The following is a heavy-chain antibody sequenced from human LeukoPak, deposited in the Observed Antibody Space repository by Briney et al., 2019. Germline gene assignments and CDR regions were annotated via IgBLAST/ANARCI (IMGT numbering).Heavy chain of an antibody. CDR2: INHSGST. V-gene: IGHV4-34*01. J-gene: IGHJ6*02. CDR1: GGSFSGYY. CDR3: ATDRRYSYGMDV. Sequence: SETLSLTCAVYGGSFSGYYWSWIRQPPGKGLEWIGEINHSGSTNYNPSLKSRVTISLDTSKNQFSLKLSSVTAADTAVYYCATDRRYSYGMDVWGQGTTVTVSS.